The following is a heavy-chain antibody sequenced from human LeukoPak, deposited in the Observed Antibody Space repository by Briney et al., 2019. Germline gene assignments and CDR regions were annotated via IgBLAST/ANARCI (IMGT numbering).Heavy chain of an antibody. Sequence: GASVTVSCKASGYTFTGYSIHWVRQAPGQGLEWMGWINPNTGGTNYAQKFQGRVTMTRDTSISTVYMELSSLRFDDTAVFYCARAPDYDYVWGTYRLGYWGQGTLVTVSS. CDR2: INPNTGGT. CDR3: ARAPDYDYVWGTYRLGY. CDR1: GYTFTGYS. J-gene: IGHJ4*02. V-gene: IGHV1-2*02. D-gene: IGHD3-16*02.